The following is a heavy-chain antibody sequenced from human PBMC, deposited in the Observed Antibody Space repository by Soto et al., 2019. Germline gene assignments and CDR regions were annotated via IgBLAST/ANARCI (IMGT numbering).Heavy chain of an antibody. Sequence: LSLTCTVSGGSISSYYWSWIRQPAGKGLEWIGRIYTSGSTNYNPSLKSRVTMSVDTSKNQFSLKLSSVTAADTAVYYCARDGRYLGYYYGMDVWGQGTTVTVSS. J-gene: IGHJ6*02. D-gene: IGHD1-26*01. CDR1: GGSISSYY. CDR2: IYTSGST. CDR3: ARDGRYLGYYYGMDV. V-gene: IGHV4-4*07.